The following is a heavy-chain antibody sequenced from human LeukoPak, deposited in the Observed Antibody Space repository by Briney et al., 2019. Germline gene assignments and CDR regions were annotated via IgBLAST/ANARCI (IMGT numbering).Heavy chain of an antibody. Sequence: GGSLRLSCAASGFTVSSNYMCWVRQAPGKGLEWVSVIYSGGSTYYADSVKGRFTISRDNSKNTLYLQMNSLRAEDTAVYCCARDRSSGSYFDAFDIWGQGTMVTVSS. J-gene: IGHJ3*02. V-gene: IGHV3-66*02. D-gene: IGHD1-26*01. CDR3: ARDRSSGSYFDAFDI. CDR1: GFTVSSNY. CDR2: IYSGGST.